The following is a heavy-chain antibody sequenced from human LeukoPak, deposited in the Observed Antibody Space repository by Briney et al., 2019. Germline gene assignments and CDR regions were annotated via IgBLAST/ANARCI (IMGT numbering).Heavy chain of an antibody. CDR1: GFTFSTYS. D-gene: IGHD3-10*01. V-gene: IGHV3-21*01. CDR3: ARLQDPYYYGSGSYRIRREADNWFDP. J-gene: IGHJ5*02. Sequence: GGSLRLSCAASGFTFSTYSMNWVRQAPGKGLEWVSSISSSSIYIYYADSVKGRFTISRDNAKNSLYLQMNSLRAEDTAVYYCARLQDPYYYGSGSYRIRREADNWFDPWGQGTLVTVSS. CDR2: ISSSSIYI.